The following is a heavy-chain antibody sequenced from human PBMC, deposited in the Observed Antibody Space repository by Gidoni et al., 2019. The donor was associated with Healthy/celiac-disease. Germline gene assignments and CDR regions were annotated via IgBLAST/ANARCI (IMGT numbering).Heavy chain of an antibody. CDR3: ARAEDYGDYYYYGMDV. D-gene: IGHD4-17*01. J-gene: IGHJ6*02. V-gene: IGHV4-59*01. CDR2: IYYSGST. Sequence: QVQLQESGPGLVKPSETLSPTCTVPGGSISSYYWSWIRQPPGKGLEWIGYIYYSGSTNYNPSLKSRVTISVDTSKNQFSLKLSSVTAADTAVYYCARAEDYGDYYYYGMDVWGQGTTVTVSS. CDR1: GGSISSYY.